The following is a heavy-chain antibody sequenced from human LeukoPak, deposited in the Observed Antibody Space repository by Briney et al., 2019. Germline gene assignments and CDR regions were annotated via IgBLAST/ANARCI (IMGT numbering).Heavy chain of an antibody. CDR2: IYYSGST. CDR3: ARYIVGATGLDY. J-gene: IGHJ4*02. Sequence: SETLSLTCTVSGGSISSSSYYWGWIRQPPGKGLEWIGSIYYSGSTYYNPSLKSRVTISVDTSKNQFSLKLSSVTAADTAVYYCARYIVGATGLDYWGQGTLVTVSS. D-gene: IGHD1-26*01. CDR1: GGSISSSSYY. V-gene: IGHV4-39*07.